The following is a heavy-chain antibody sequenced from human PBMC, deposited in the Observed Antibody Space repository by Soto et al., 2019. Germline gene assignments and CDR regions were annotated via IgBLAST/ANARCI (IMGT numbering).Heavy chain of an antibody. D-gene: IGHD6-19*01. V-gene: IGHV3-30*04. CDR2: ISKDGMNQ. CDR1: GFSFSSYA. CDR3: ARDMYSSDYFVKWFET. J-gene: IGHJ5*02. Sequence: QVRLVESGGGGVQPGRSLRLSCTASGFSFSSYAMYWFRQPPGKGLQWVAVISKDGMNQNYADSVKGRVTVSRDNANYSVDLQVNSLRGEATAMYYCARDMYSSDYFVKWFETWGQGSLVTVSS.